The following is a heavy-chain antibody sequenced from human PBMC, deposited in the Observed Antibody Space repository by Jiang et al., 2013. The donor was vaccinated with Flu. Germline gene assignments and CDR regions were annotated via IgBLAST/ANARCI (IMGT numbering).Heavy chain of an antibody. CDR3: AGAEGYYDSRLFDY. J-gene: IGHJ4*02. CDR2: LLHGST. Sequence: GYYWSWIRQHPGKGLEWIGVHLLHGSTYYNPSLKSRVTISVDTSKNQFSLKLSSVTAADTAVYYCAGAEGYYDSRLFDYWGQGTLVTVSS. CDR1: GYY. V-gene: IGHV4-31*02. D-gene: IGHD3-22*01.